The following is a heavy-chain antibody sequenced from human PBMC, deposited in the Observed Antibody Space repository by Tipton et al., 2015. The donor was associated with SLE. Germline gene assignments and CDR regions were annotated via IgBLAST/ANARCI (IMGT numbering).Heavy chain of an antibody. CDR2: FYNGVME. V-gene: IGHV3-53*04. Sequence: SLRLSCTASGFAVSINYISWVRQAPGKGLEWVSVFYNGVMEEYADSVKGRFTISRHNSENTLFLQMNSLRLEDTAVYYCARGFGSSWSHGPWGQGTLVTVSS. D-gene: IGHD6-13*01. CDR3: ARGFGSSWSHGP. CDR1: GFAVSINY. J-gene: IGHJ5*02.